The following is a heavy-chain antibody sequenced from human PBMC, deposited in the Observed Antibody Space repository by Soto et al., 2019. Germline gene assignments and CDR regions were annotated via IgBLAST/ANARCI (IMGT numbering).Heavy chain of an antibody. CDR1: GYSFTRNG. Sequence: QVHLVQSGAELKKPGASGRVSCKASGYSFTRNGISWVRQAPGQGLAWMGWISAKNGDTNYAQKFQGRVIMTTDTSTSTAYMELRSLRSDDTAVYYCVRDRDSDTWPSRDVWGQGTTVTVSS. CDR3: VRDRDSDTWPSRDV. D-gene: IGHD1-26*01. V-gene: IGHV1-18*01. J-gene: IGHJ6*02. CDR2: ISAKNGDT.